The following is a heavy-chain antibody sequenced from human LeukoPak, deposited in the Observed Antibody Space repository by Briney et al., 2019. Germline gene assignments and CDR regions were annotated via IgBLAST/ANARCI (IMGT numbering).Heavy chain of an antibody. V-gene: IGHV3-72*01. D-gene: IGHD6-19*01. J-gene: IGHJ5*02. Sequence: GGSLRLSCAASGFTFSDHYMDWVRQAPGKGREWVGRTRNKANSYTTEYAASVKGRFTISRDDSKNSLYLQMNSLKTEDTAVYYCAREAVAGFNWFDPWGQGTLVTVSS. CDR3: AREAVAGFNWFDP. CDR1: GFTFSDHY. CDR2: TRNKANSYTT.